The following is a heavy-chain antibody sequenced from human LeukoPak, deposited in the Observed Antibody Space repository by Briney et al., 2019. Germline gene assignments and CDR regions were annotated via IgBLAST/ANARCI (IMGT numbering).Heavy chain of an antibody. Sequence: PGGSLRLSCAAAGFTFSDYYMSWIRQAPGKGLEXVSYISSSGSTIYYADSVKGRFTISRDNAKNSLYLQMNSLRAEDTAVYYCARDQEGATNLDYWGQGTLVTVSS. CDR1: GFTFSDYY. CDR3: ARDQEGATNLDY. V-gene: IGHV3-11*01. CDR2: ISSSGSTI. J-gene: IGHJ4*02. D-gene: IGHD1-26*01.